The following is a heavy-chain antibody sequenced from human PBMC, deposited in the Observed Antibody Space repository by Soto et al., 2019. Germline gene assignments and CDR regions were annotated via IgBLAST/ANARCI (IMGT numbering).Heavy chain of an antibody. CDR1: GFTFTRYS. V-gene: IGHV3-21*06. J-gene: IGHJ4*02. CDR3: ARESEDLTSTFDY. Sequence: EVQLVESGGGLVKPGGSLRLSCAASGFTFTRYSMNWVRQAPGKGLEWVSYISSTTNYIYYGDSMKGRLTISSDNAKNSRCREMNSLRAEDTAVYYCARESEDLTSTFDYWGQGTLVTVSS. CDR2: ISSTTNYI.